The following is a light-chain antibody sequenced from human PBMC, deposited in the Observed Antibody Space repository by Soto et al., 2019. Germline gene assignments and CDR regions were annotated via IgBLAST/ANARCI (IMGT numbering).Light chain of an antibody. CDR3: SSYTSSSTGV. Sequence: QSVLTQPASVSGSPGQSITISCTGTSSDVGGYNYVSWYQQHPGKAPKLMIYDVSNRPSGVSNRFSGPKSGNTASLTISGLQAEDEADYYCSSYTSSSTGVFGGGTKLTVL. V-gene: IGLV2-14*01. J-gene: IGLJ2*01. CDR1: SSDVGGYNY. CDR2: DVS.